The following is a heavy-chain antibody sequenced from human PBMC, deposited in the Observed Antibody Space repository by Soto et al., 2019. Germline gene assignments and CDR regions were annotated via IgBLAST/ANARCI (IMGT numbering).Heavy chain of an antibody. V-gene: IGHV3-23*01. D-gene: IGHD6-13*01. J-gene: IGHJ2*01. Sequence: GGSLRLSCAASGFTFSSYAMSWVRQAPGKGLEWVSAISGSGGSTYYADSVKGRFTISRDNSKNTMYLQRNSLRAEDTAVYYCAKDMGIAAASIRWYFDLWGRGTLVTVSS. CDR1: GFTFSSYA. CDR3: AKDMGIAAASIRWYFDL. CDR2: ISGSGGST.